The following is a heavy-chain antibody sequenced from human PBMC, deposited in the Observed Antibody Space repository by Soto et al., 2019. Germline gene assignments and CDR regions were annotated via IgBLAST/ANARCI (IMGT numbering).Heavy chain of an antibody. CDR1: GGTFSSYA. D-gene: IGHD3-9*01. Sequence: SVKVSCKASGGTFSSYAISWVRQAPGQGLEWMGGIIPIFGTANYAQKFQGRVTITADESTSTAYMELSSLRSEDTAVYYCAILNPPNILTGSVDYWGQGTLVTVSS. J-gene: IGHJ4*02. CDR2: IIPIFGTA. V-gene: IGHV1-69*13. CDR3: AILNPPNILTGSVDY.